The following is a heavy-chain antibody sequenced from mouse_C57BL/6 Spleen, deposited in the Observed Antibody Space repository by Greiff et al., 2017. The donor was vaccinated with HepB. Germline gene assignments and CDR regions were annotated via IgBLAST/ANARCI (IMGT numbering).Heavy chain of an antibody. D-gene: IGHD3-2*02. CDR1: GFTFSSYA. Sequence: EVKLVESGAGLVKPGGSLKLSCAASGFTFSSYAMSWVRQTPEKRLEWVAYISSGGDYIYYADTVKGRFTISRDNARNTLYLQMSSLKSEDTAMYYCTRTAQVYAMDYWGQGTSVTVSS. V-gene: IGHV5-9-1*02. CDR3: TRTAQVYAMDY. CDR2: ISSGGDYI. J-gene: IGHJ4*01.